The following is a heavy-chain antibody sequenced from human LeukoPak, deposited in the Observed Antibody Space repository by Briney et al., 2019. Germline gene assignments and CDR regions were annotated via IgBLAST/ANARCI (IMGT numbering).Heavy chain of an antibody. V-gene: IGHV1-2*02. CDR2: INPKSGGT. CDR3: ARGSRRELLWFGEPIDY. J-gene: IGHJ4*02. CDR1: GYTFTGNY. Sequence: ASVKVSCKASGYTFTGNYMHWVRQAPGQGLEWMGWINPKSGGTNYAQKFQGRVTMTRDTSVSTAYMELSRLRSDDTAVYYCARGSRRELLWFGEPIDYWGQGTLVTVSS. D-gene: IGHD3-10*01.